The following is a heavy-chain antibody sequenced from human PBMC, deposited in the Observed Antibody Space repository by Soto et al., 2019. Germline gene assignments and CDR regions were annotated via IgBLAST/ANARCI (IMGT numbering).Heavy chain of an antibody. CDR1: GGTFGSYA. V-gene: IGHV1-69*06. D-gene: IGHD3-3*01. Sequence: QVQLVQSGAEVKKPGSSVKVSCKASGGTFGSYAISWVRQAPGQGLEWMGGIIPIFGTANYAQKFQGRVTITADKSTSTAYMELSSLRSEDTAVYYCARDQDFWSGFYYYYYGMDVWGQGTTVTVSS. J-gene: IGHJ6*02. CDR3: ARDQDFWSGFYYYYYGMDV. CDR2: IIPIFGTA.